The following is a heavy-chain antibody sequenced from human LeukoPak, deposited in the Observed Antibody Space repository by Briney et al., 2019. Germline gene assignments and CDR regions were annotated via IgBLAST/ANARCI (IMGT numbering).Heavy chain of an antibody. D-gene: IGHD2-2*01. Sequence: GRSLRLSCAASGFTFSSYGMHWVRQAPGKGPEWVAVISYDGSNKYYADSVKGRFTISRDNSKNTLYLQMNSLRAEDTAVYYCARRYCSSTSCYPDYWGQGTLVTVSS. J-gene: IGHJ4*02. V-gene: IGHV3-30*03. CDR3: ARRYCSSTSCYPDY. CDR1: GFTFSSYG. CDR2: ISYDGSNK.